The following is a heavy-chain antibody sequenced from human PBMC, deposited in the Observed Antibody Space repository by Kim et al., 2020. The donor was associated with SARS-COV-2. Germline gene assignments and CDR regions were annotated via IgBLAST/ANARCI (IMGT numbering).Heavy chain of an antibody. CDR2: IYYSGGS. CDR3: ARYSDASGYAAFDV. V-gene: IGHV4-39*01. Sequence: SETLSLTCTVSGGSMNSRGSYWGWNRQPPGKGLERVGIIYYSGGSHYNESLKSRVSISADMAKNQFFLRLTSVTAADTAVYYCARYSDASGYAAFDVWGQRTMFTVSS. CDR1: GGSMNSRGSY. D-gene: IGHD3-22*01. J-gene: IGHJ3*01.